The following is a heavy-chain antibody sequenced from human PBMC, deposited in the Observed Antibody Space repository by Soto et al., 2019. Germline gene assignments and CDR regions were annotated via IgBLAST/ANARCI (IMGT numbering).Heavy chain of an antibody. D-gene: IGHD3-9*01. V-gene: IGHV3-30-3*01. CDR3: ATGLLRYYAY. Sequence: GGSMRLSCAASGFTFSSYALHWVRQAPGKGLEWVAVTSLDGSNEYYADSVKGRFTISRDDSKNIVYLQMNSLNTEDTAVYYCATGLLRYYAYWGHGTLVTVSS. CDR2: TSLDGSNE. J-gene: IGHJ4*01. CDR1: GFTFSSYA.